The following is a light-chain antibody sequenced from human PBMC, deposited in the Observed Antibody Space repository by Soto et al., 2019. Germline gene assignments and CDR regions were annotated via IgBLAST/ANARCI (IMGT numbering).Light chain of an antibody. V-gene: IGKV1-5*01. CDR3: QQYNSYSSWA. CDR1: QSLNSL. Sequence: DIQMTQSPSTLSASVGDRVTITYRASQSLNSLLAWYQQKPGRAPKLLIYDASTLESGVPSRFSGSGSGTEFTLTISSLQTDDFATYYCQQYNSYSSWAFGQGTKV. J-gene: IGKJ1*01. CDR2: DAS.